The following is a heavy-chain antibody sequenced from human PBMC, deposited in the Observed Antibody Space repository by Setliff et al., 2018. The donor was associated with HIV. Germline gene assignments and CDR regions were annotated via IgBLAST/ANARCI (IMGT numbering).Heavy chain of an antibody. CDR3: ARDSRDIVVVIAPEPEPYYYYGMDV. V-gene: IGHV1-69*13. Sequence: SVKVSCKASGYTFTRYGISWVRQAPGQGLEWMGGIIPIFGTPNYAQKFKGRLTITADESTSTVYMELSSLRSEDTAVYYCARDSRDIVVVIAPEPEPYYYYGMDVWGEGTTVTVSS. CDR1: GYTFTRYG. CDR2: IIPIFGTP. D-gene: IGHD2-15*01. J-gene: IGHJ6*04.